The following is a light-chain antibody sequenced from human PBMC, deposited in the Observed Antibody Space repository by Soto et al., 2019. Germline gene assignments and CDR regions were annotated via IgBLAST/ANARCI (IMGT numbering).Light chain of an antibody. Sequence: DLQMTQSPATLSASLGDRVTITCRASQTINRWLAWYQQQPRKAPKLRMYDGSTLKSGLPSRFSGSGYGTEFTLTISSLQADEFATYYCQKYNALWYTFGQGTKV. CDR2: DGS. CDR1: QTINRW. V-gene: IGKV1-5*01. J-gene: IGKJ2*01. CDR3: QKYNALWYT.